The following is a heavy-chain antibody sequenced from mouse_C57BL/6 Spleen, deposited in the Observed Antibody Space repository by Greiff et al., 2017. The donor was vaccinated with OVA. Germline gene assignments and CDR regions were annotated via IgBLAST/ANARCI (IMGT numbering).Heavy chain of an antibody. Sequence: QVQLKQPGAELVRPGSSVKLSCKASGYTFTSYWMDWVKQRPGQGLEWIGNIYPSDSETHYNTKFKDKATLTVDKSSSTAYRQLSSLTSEDSAVYYCAREGTGTDYWGQGTTLTVSS. D-gene: IGHD4-1*01. J-gene: IGHJ2*01. V-gene: IGHV1-61*01. CDR2: IYPSDSET. CDR3: AREGTGTDY. CDR1: GYTFTSYW.